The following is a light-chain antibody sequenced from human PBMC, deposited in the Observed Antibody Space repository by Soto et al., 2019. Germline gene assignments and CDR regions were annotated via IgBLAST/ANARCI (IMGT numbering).Light chain of an antibody. CDR3: HQYGISPPWT. CDR2: GAS. Sequence: EIVLTQSPGTLSLSPGERATLSCRASQSVSSSYLAWYQQKPGQAPRLLIYGASRRSTGISDRFSGSGSGTDCTLTISRLVPEDFSVYDCHQYGISPPWTFGQGTKVEIK. CDR1: QSVSSSY. V-gene: IGKV3-20*01. J-gene: IGKJ1*01.